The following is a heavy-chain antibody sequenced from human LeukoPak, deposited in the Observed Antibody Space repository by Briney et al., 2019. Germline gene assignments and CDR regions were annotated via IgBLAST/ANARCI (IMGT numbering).Heavy chain of an antibody. D-gene: IGHD3-22*01. CDR1: GYTFTGYY. CDR3: ARAEYYYDSSGYPLDY. CDR2: INPNSGGT. V-gene: IGHV1-2*02. J-gene: IGHJ4*02. Sequence: ASVKVSCKASGYTFTGYYMHWVRQAPGQGLEWMGWINPNSGGTNYAQKFQGRVTMTRDTSISTAYMELSRLRSDDTAVYYCARAEYYYDSSGYPLDYWGQGTLVTVSS.